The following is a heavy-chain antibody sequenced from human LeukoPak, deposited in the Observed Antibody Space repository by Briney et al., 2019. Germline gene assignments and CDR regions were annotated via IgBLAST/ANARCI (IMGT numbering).Heavy chain of an antibody. D-gene: IGHD1-14*01. J-gene: IGHJ4*02. CDR1: GFTFTPYA. CDR3: AKNHYNTDSYSDY. Sequence: GGSLRLSCAASGFTFTPYAMSWVRQAPGKGLQWVSALSGSGASTYYADSVKGRFTISRGNSKNTVYLQMNSLRAEDTAVYYCAKNHYNTDSYSDYWGQGTLVTVSS. CDR2: LSGSGAST. V-gene: IGHV3-23*01.